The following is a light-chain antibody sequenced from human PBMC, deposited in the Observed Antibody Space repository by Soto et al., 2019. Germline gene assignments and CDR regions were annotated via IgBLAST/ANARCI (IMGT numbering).Light chain of an antibody. Sequence: QSVLTQPPSVSGAPGQTITISCTGSSSNIGAGYDVHWYQQLPGRAPKLLIYGNNNRPSGVPDRLSGSKSGTSVSLAITGLRGEHRADYHCHSYDSRRTNVVVAAGTKLTV. J-gene: IGLJ2*01. CDR3: HSYDSRRTNVV. V-gene: IGLV1-40*01. CDR2: GNN. CDR1: SSNIGAGYD.